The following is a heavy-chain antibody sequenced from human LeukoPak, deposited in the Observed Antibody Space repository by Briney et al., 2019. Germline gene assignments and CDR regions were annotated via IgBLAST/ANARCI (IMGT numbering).Heavy chain of an antibody. J-gene: IGHJ6*03. CDR2: IYSNENF. Sequence: PSETLFLTCTVNGGSVSSYFWSWIRQPAGKGPEWIGRIYSNENFDYNPSLKSRVSMSIDTSKNQFSLKLGSVTAADTAVYYCARGSGTDYYYYYYMDVWGKGTTVTVSS. CDR3: ARGSGTDYYYYYYMDV. CDR1: GGSVSSYF. V-gene: IGHV4-4*07.